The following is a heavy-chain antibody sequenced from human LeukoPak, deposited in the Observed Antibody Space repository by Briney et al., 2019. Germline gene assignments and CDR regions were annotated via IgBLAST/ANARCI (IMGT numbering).Heavy chain of an antibody. V-gene: IGHV1-2*02. Sequence: ASVKVSCKASGYTFTGYYMHWVRQAPGQGLEWMGWINPNSGGTNYAQKFQGRVTMTRDTSISTAYMELSRLRSDDTAVYYCARYVGYTPADYYYYMDVWGKGTTVTISS. D-gene: IGHD3-16*02. CDR3: ARYVGYTPADYYYYMDV. CDR2: INPNSGGT. CDR1: GYTFTGYY. J-gene: IGHJ6*03.